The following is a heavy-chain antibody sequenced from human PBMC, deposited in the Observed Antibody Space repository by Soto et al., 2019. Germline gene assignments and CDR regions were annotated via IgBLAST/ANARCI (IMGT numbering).Heavy chain of an antibody. CDR2: INPNSGGT. Sequence: GASVKVSCKASGYTFTGYYMHWVRQAPGQGLEWMGWINPNSGGTNYAQKFQGWVTMTRDTSISTAYMELSRLRSDDTAVYYCARTADYSGSYYDYWGQGTLDTVSA. D-gene: IGHD1-26*01. J-gene: IGHJ4*02. CDR3: ARTADYSGSYYDY. V-gene: IGHV1-2*04. CDR1: GYTFTGYY.